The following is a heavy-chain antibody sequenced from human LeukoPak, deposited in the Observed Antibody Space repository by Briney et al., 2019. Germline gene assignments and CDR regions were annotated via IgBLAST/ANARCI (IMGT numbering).Heavy chain of an antibody. CDR3: ARAGVSCGSTSCYYYYGMDV. CDR1: GYSISSGYY. V-gene: IGHV4-38-2*01. J-gene: IGHJ6*04. D-gene: IGHD2-2*01. Sequence: SETLSLTCAVSGYSISSGYYWGWNRQPPGKGLEWIGSIYHSGSTYYNPSLKSRVTISVDTSKNQFSLKLSSVTAADPAVYYCARAGVSCGSTSCYYYYGMDVWGKGTTVTVSS. CDR2: IYHSGST.